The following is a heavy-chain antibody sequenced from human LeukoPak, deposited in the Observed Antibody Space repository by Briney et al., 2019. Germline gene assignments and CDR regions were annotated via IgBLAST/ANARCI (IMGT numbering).Heavy chain of an antibody. D-gene: IGHD4-17*01. CDR2: IIPIFGTA. J-gene: IGHJ4*02. Sequence: ASVKVSCKASGGTFSSYAISWVRQAPGQGLEWMGGIIPIFGTAIYARRFQGRVTITADKSTSTAYMELSSLRSEDTAMYYCSNYKNLRFDYWGQGTLVTVSS. CDR3: SNYKNLRFDY. CDR1: GGTFSSYA. V-gene: IGHV1-69*06.